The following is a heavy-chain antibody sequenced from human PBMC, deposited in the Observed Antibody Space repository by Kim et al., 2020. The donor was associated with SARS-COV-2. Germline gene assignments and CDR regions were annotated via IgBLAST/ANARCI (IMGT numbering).Heavy chain of an antibody. J-gene: IGHJ4*02. CDR1: GFTFSSYA. V-gene: IGHV3-64D*06. D-gene: IGHD1-26*01. CDR2: ISSNGGST. Sequence: GGSLRLSCSASGFTFSSYAMHWVRQAPGKGLEYVSAISSNGGSTYYADSVKGRFTISRDNSKNTLYLQMSSLRAEDTAVYYCVKGLGSYYQGLFYFDYWGQGTLVTVSS. CDR3: VKGLGSYYQGLFYFDY.